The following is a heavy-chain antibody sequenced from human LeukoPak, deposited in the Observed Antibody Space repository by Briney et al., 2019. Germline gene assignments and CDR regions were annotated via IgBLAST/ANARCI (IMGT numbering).Heavy chain of an antibody. CDR1: GYTFTDSY. CDR3: ARGVGGNARWRNFDWSKKIPMRDYFDY. Sequence: AASVKVSCKASGYTFTDSYMHWVRQAPGQGLEWMGWINPNSGGTNYAQKFQGRVTMTRDTSITTAYMDLSRLRSDDTAVYYCARGVGGNARWRNFDWSKKIPMRDYFDYWGQGTLVTVSS. J-gene: IGHJ4*02. V-gene: IGHV1-2*02. D-gene: IGHD3-9*01. CDR2: INPNSGGT.